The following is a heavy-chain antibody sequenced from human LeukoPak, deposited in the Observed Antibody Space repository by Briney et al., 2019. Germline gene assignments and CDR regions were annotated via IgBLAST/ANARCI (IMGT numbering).Heavy chain of an antibody. CDR3: SRRVRYCSSTSCYSYYYMDV. D-gene: IGHD2-2*02. Sequence: PSGTLSLTCAVSGGSISSSNWWSWVRQPPGKGLEWIGEIYHSGSTNYNPSLKSRVTISVDKSKNQFSLKLSSVTAADTAVYYCSRRVRYCSSTSCYSYYYMDVWGKGTTVTISS. V-gene: IGHV4-4*02. J-gene: IGHJ6*03. CDR2: IYHSGST. CDR1: GGSISSSNW.